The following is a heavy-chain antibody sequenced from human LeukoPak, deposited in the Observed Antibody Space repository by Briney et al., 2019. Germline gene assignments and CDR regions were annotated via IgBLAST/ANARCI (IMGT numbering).Heavy chain of an antibody. CDR2: INPNSGDT. CDR1: GYTFTGYY. Sequence: ASVKVSCKASGYTFTGYYMHWVRQAPGQGLEWMGWINPNSGDTNYAQKFQGRVTMTRDTSISTAYMELSRLRSDDTAVYYCARVGGAAAGRDWFDPWGQGTLVTVSS. D-gene: IGHD6-13*01. V-gene: IGHV1-2*02. J-gene: IGHJ5*02. CDR3: ARVGGAAAGRDWFDP.